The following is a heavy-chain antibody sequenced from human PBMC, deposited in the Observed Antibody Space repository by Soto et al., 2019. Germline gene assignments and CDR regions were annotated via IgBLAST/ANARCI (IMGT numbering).Heavy chain of an antibody. CDR3: ARQVSGSFYCDS. Sequence: EVQLVESGGGLVQPGGSLRLSCAASGFTFSSYAMHWVRQAPGKGLEYVSAISSNGGSTYYANSVKGRFTISRDNSKNTRYLQMGSLRDVDMAVYYCARQVSGSFYCDSWGQGTLVTVSS. CDR2: ISSNGGST. D-gene: IGHD2-15*01. J-gene: IGHJ4*02. V-gene: IGHV3-64*01. CDR1: GFTFSSYA.